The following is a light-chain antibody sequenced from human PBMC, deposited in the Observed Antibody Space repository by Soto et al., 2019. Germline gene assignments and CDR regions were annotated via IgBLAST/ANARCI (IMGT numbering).Light chain of an antibody. Sequence: QSVLTQPPSASGTPGQRVSISCSGGRSNIGTNTVNWYQQFPGTAPKLLIFSSYLRLSGVPDRFSASRSGASASLAISGLQSEDEADYYCAAWDDSLDAYVFGSGTKLTVL. J-gene: IGLJ1*01. CDR1: RSNIGTNT. CDR2: SSY. CDR3: AAWDDSLDAYV. V-gene: IGLV1-44*01.